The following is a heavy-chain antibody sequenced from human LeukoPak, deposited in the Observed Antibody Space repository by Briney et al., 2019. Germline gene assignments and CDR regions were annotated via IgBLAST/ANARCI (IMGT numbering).Heavy chain of an antibody. V-gene: IGHV3-11*01. Sequence: GGSLRLSCAASGFTFSDYYMSWIRQAPGKGLEWVSYISSSGSTIYYADSVKGRFTISRDNAKNSLYLQMNSLRAEDTAVYYCARDFITGDYRYYYYGMDVWGQGTTVTVSS. CDR2: ISSSGSTI. D-gene: IGHD4-17*01. CDR3: ARDFITGDYRYYYYGMDV. J-gene: IGHJ6*02. CDR1: GFTFSDYY.